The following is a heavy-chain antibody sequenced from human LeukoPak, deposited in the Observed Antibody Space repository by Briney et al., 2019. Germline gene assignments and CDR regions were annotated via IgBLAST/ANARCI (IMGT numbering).Heavy chain of an antibody. CDR1: GFTFGDYA. D-gene: IGHD2-8*01. CDR2: IRKKGFGGTT. Sequence: QPGRSLRLSCTASGFTFGDYAMSWVRQAPGKGLEWVGFIRKKGFGGTTEYVASVKGRFTISRDDSKSTAYLQMNSLKTEDTAVYYCTRGNCVNGVCCHFDYWGQGTLVTVSS. V-gene: IGHV3-49*04. CDR3: TRGNCVNGVCCHFDY. J-gene: IGHJ4*02.